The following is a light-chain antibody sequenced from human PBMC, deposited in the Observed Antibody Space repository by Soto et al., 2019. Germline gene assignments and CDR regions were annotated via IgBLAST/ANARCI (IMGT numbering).Light chain of an antibody. CDR2: DVS. V-gene: IGLV2-14*01. Sequence: QSVLTQPASVSGSPRQSITISCTGTSSDVGGYNYVSWYQQHPGKAPKLMIYDVSNRPSGVSNRFSGSKSGNTASLTISGLQDEDEADYYCSSYTSSSTRVFGTGTKLTVL. CDR3: SSYTSSSTRV. J-gene: IGLJ1*01. CDR1: SSDVGGYNY.